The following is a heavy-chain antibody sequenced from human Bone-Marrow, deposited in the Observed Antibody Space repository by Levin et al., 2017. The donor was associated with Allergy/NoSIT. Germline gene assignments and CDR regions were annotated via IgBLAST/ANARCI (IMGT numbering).Heavy chain of an antibody. V-gene: IGHV2-5*02. Sequence: ESGPTLVKPTETLTLTCTFSGFSLTTHGVGVGWIRQPPGKALEWLALIYWDGDQRYRPSLMSRLTITKDTSKNQVVLTMTDMDPVDTATYYCAYFNPFGYDFWSGYYSHWGQGTLVTVSS. CDR3: AYFNPFGYDFWSGYYSH. J-gene: IGHJ4*02. CDR2: IYWDGDQ. CDR1: GFSLTTHGVG. D-gene: IGHD3-3*01.